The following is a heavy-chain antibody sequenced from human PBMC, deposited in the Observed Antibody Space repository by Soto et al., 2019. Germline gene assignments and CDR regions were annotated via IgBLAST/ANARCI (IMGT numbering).Heavy chain of an antibody. J-gene: IGHJ6*03. CDR2: ISSSSSVI. D-gene: IGHD7-27*01. Sequence: EVQLVESGGGLVQPGGSLRLFCATSGFILSDCAMNWVRQAPGKGLEWVSYISSSSSVIDYADSVKGRFTVSRDNARNSLYLQMNSLRAEDTAVYYCARDLSWGSNWYYYMDVRGKGTTVSVSS. V-gene: IGHV3-48*01. CDR3: ARDLSWGSNWYYYMDV. CDR1: GFILSDCA.